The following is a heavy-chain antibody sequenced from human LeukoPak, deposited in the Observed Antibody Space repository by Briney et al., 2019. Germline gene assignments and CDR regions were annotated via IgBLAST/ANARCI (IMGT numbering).Heavy chain of an antibody. V-gene: IGHV3-21*01. J-gene: IGHJ3*02. Sequence: PGGSLRLSCAASGFTFSSYSMNWVRQAPGKGLEWVSSISSSSSYIYYADSVKGRFTISRDNAKNTLYLQMNSLRAEDTAVYYCAREAKSSDAFDIWGQGTMVTVSS. CDR1: GFTFSSYS. D-gene: IGHD3-10*01. CDR2: ISSSSSYI. CDR3: AREAKSSDAFDI.